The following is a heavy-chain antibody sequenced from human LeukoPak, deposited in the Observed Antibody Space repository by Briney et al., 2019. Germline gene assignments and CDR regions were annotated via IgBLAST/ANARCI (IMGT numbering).Heavy chain of an antibody. CDR2: IYYSGST. V-gene: IGHV4-59*08. Sequence: SETLSLTCTVSGGSISSYYWSWIRQPPGKGLEWIGYIYYSGSTNYNPSLKSRVTISVDTSKNQFSLKLSSVTAADTAVYYCARGMYYYDGSGDYWGQGTLVTVSS. CDR1: GGSISSYY. J-gene: IGHJ4*02. D-gene: IGHD3-22*01. CDR3: ARGMYYYDGSGDY.